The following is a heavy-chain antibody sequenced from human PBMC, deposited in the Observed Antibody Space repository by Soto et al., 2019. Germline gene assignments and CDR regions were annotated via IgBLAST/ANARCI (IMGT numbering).Heavy chain of an antibody. J-gene: IGHJ5*02. CDR1: GYSFTIYW. V-gene: IGHV5-51*01. Sequence: PVESLNLSCKVSGYSFTIYWIGWVRHMPGKGLEWMGIIYPGDSDTRYSPSFQGQVTISADKSISTAYLQWSSLKASDTAMYYCARCRGYSYGTNWFDPWGQGTLVTVSS. CDR2: IYPGDSDT. CDR3: ARCRGYSYGTNWFDP. D-gene: IGHD5-18*01.